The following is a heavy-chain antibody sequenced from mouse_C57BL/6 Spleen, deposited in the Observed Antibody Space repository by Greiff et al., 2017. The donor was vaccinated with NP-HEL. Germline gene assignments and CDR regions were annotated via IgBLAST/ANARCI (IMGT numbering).Heavy chain of an antibody. J-gene: IGHJ1*03. Sequence: QVQLQQPGAELVMPGASVKLSCKASGYTFTSYWMHWVKQRPGQGLEWIGEIDPSDSYTNYNQKFKGKSTLTVDKSSSTAYMQLSSLTSEDSAVYYCARGGYSKEFGVWGTETTVTVSS. CDR2: IDPSDSYT. CDR3: ARGGYSKEFGV. D-gene: IGHD2-5*01. CDR1: GYTFTSYW. V-gene: IGHV1-69*01.